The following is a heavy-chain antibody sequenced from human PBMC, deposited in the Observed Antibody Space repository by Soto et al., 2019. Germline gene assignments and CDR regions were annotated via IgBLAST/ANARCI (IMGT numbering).Heavy chain of an antibody. CDR1: GFTFSSYS. J-gene: IGHJ4*02. V-gene: IGHV3-21*01. CDR2: ISSSSSYI. D-gene: IGHD2-15*01. CDR3: ASLLGPGGY. Sequence: EVQLVESGGGLVKPGGSLRLSCAASGFTFSSYSMNWVRQAPGKGLEWVSSISSSSSYIYYADSVKGRFTISRDNAKNSLYLQMNSPRAEDTAVYYCASLLGPGGYWGQGTLVTVSS.